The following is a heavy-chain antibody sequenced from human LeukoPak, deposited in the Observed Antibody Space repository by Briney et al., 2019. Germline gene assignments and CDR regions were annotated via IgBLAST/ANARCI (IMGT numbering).Heavy chain of an antibody. D-gene: IGHD4-23*01. CDR3: ARDLVDGGNSIFGDY. J-gene: IGHJ4*02. Sequence: PGGSLRLSCAASGFTFSSYSMNWVRQAPGKGLEWVSSISSSSSYIYYADSVKGRFTISRDNAKNSLYLQMNSLRAEDTAVYYCARDLVDGGNSIFGDYWGQGTLVTVSS. CDR2: ISSSSSYI. CDR1: GFTFSSYS. V-gene: IGHV3-21*01.